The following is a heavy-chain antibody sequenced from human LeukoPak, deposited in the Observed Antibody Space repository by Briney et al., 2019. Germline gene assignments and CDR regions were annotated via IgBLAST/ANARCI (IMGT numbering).Heavy chain of an antibody. D-gene: IGHD3-10*01. CDR1: GDSVSTNSAG. Sequence: SQTLSLTCAISGDSVSTNSAGWNWIRQSPSRGLEWLGRTYYHSNWYSHYAESVKSRITINPDTSKNHFSLHLNSVTPEDTAVYYCARGVRGDGGLFDYWGQGTLVTVSS. CDR3: ARGVRGDGGLFDY. CDR2: TYYHSNWYS. J-gene: IGHJ4*02. V-gene: IGHV6-1*01.